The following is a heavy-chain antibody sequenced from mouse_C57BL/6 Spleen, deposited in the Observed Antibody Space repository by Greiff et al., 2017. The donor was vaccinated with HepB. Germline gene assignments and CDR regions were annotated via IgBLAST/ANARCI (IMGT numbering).Heavy chain of an antibody. CDR3: ARGIYYYGSSSYYAMDY. CDR1: GYAFSSSW. J-gene: IGHJ4*01. CDR2: IYPGDGDT. Sequence: VQLQQSGPELVKPGASVKISCKASGYAFSSSWMNWVKQRPGKGLEWIGRIYPGDGDTTYNGKFKGKATLTADKSSSTAYMQLSSLTSEDSAVYFCARGIYYYGSSSYYAMDYWGQGTSVTVSS. V-gene: IGHV1-82*01. D-gene: IGHD1-1*01.